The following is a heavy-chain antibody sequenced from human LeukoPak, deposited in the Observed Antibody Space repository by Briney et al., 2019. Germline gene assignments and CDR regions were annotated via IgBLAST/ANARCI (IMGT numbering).Heavy chain of an antibody. J-gene: IGHJ4*02. D-gene: IGHD6-19*01. CDR2: IYYSGST. CDR3: ARGKAVAGLLGY. CDR1: GGSISSYY. V-gene: IGHV4-59*01. Sequence: SSETLSLTCTVSGGSISSYYWSWIRQPPGKGLEWIGYIYYSGSTNYNPSLKSRVTISVDTSKNQFFLKLSSVTAADTAVYYCARGKAVAGLLGYWGQGTLVTVSS.